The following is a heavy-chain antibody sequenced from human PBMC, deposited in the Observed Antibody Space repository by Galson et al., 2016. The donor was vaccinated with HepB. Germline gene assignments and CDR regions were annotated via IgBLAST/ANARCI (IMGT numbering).Heavy chain of an antibody. CDR1: GFTFSSNA. CDR3: AKHVWHSDYYYYYYAMDV. CDR2: VSGSGGST. Sequence: SLRLSCAASGFTFSSNAMSWVRQAPGKGLEWVSVVSGSGGSTYYADFVKGRFTISRNNSKNTLYLQINSLRAEDTAIYYCAKHVWHSDYYYYYYAMDVWGQGTTVTVSS. J-gene: IGHJ6*02. V-gene: IGHV3-23*01. D-gene: IGHD2-21*01.